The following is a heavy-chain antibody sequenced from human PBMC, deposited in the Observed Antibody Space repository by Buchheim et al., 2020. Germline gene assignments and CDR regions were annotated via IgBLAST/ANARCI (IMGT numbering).Heavy chain of an antibody. V-gene: IGHV3-30*03. CDR2: ISDDGTNN. D-gene: IGHD2-21*01. CDR3: ARTDCGTTHCKHLQY. CDR1: GFTFSTYA. Sequence: QVQLVESGGGVVQPGRSLRLSCAASGFTFSTYAMHWVRQAPGKGLEWLAVISDDGTNNYYPDAVKGRFTISRDNSKNTVYPQVDSLTTEDTAAYYCARTDCGTTHCKHLQYWGLGTL. J-gene: IGHJ4*02.